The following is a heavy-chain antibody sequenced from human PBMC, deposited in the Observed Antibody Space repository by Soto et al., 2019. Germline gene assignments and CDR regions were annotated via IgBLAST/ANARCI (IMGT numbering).Heavy chain of an antibody. D-gene: IGHD3-10*01. Sequence: GGSLRHSWAASGFTFSTDGMMWVRQAPGKGLEWVANINQDGSERYYVDSVKGRFTISRDNAKNSLYLQMNSLRAEDTAVYYCVKDNRGSYWGQGTLVTVS. CDR3: VKDNRGSY. V-gene: IGHV3-7*01. CDR1: GFTFSTDG. J-gene: IGHJ4*02. CDR2: INQDGSER.